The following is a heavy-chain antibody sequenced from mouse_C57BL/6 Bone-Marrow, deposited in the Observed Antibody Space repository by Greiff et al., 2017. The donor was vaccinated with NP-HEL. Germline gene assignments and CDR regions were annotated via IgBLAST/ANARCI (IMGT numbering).Heavy chain of an antibody. J-gene: IGHJ1*03. CDR2: IYPGNSDT. Sequence: EVQLQQSGTVLARPGASVKMSCKTSGYTFTSYWMHWVKQRPGQGLEWIGAIYPGNSDTSYNQKFKGKAKLTAVTSASTAYMELSSLTNEDSAVYYCTRGYYYGSSFPYWYFDVWGTGTTVTVSS. V-gene: IGHV1-5*01. CDR1: GYTFTSYW. D-gene: IGHD1-1*01. CDR3: TRGYYYGSSFPYWYFDV.